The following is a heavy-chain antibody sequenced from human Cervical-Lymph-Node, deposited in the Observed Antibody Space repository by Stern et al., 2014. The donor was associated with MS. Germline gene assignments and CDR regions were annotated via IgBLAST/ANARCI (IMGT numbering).Heavy chain of an antibody. J-gene: IGHJ6*02. CDR3: ARELSGMYGMDV. Sequence: QLQESGPGLVKPSQTLSLTCTVSGGSINNGDYYWSWVRQHPGKGLEWLGYIYYSGAPYYNPSLKGRLTISVDTSKRHFSLKLTSVTAADTAVYYCARELSGMYGMDVWGQGTTVTVSS. CDR1: GGSINNGDYY. CDR2: IYYSGAP. D-gene: IGHD1-1*01. V-gene: IGHV4-31*03.